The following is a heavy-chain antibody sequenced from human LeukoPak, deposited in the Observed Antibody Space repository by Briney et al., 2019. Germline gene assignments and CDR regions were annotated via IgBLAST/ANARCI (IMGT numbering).Heavy chain of an antibody. Sequence: GESLKISCKGSGYSFTSYRIGWVREMPGKGLEWMGIIYPGDSDTRYSPSFQGQVTISADKSISTAYLQWSSLKASDTAMYYCARYCSGGTCHQGIDYWGQGTLVTVSS. D-gene: IGHD2-15*01. CDR2: IYPGDSDT. J-gene: IGHJ4*02. CDR1: GYSFTSYR. CDR3: ARYCSGGTCHQGIDY. V-gene: IGHV5-51*01.